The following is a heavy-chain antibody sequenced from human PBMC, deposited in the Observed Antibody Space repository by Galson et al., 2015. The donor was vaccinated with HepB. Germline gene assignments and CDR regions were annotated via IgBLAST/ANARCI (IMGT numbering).Heavy chain of an antibody. CDR1: GFTFSKYG. J-gene: IGHJ4*02. CDR2: AWHDGTNK. Sequence: SLRLSCAASGFTFSKYGMHWVRQALGKGLEWVAVAWHDGTNKNYPDSVKGRFTISRDNSKNTLHLQMNSLRAEDTAVYYCARDDDWGPFDYWGQGTLVTVSS. CDR3: ARDDDWGPFDY. V-gene: IGHV3-33*01. D-gene: IGHD3-9*01.